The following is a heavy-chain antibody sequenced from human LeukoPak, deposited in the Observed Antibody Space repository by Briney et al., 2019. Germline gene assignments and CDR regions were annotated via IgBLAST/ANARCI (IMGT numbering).Heavy chain of an antibody. V-gene: IGHV1-46*01. J-gene: IGHJ4*02. D-gene: IGHD2-21*02. CDR1: GGTFSSYA. CDR2: INPSGGDT. Sequence: ASVKVSCKASGGTFSSYAISWVRQAPGQGLEWLGIINPSGGDTKYAQKFQGRVTLTRDKSTSTVYVELSSLTSDDTAVYYCARTYCAEDCSIRYFDYWGQGTLVTVSS. CDR3: ARTYCAEDCSIRYFDY.